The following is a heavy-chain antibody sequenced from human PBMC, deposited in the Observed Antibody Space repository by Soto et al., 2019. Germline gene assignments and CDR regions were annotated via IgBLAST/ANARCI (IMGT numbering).Heavy chain of an antibody. J-gene: IGHJ6*02. CDR3: ASLMSSGYYYGMDV. V-gene: IGHV1-69*02. CDR1: GGTFSSYT. Sequence: QVQLVQSGAEVKKPGSSVKVSCKASGGTFSSYTISWVRQAPGQGLEWMGRIIPILGIANYAQKFQGRVPITADKSTSTAYMELSSLRSEDTAVYYCASLMSSGYYYGMDVWGQGTTVTVSS. CDR2: IIPILGIA. D-gene: IGHD3-10*01.